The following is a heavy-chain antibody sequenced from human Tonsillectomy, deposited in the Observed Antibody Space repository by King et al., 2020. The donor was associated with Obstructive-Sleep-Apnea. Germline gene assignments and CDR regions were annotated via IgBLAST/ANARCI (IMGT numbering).Heavy chain of an antibody. CDR3: ARHVEPLRPLGMDV. D-gene: IGHD4-17*01. CDR1: GGSLSSYY. J-gene: IGHJ6*02. CDR2: IYYSGST. Sequence: VQLQESGPGLVKPSETLSLTCTVSGGSLSSYYWSWIRQPPGKGLEWIGYIYYSGSTNYNPSLKSRVTISVDTSKNQFSLKLSSVTAADTAVYYCARHVEPLRPLGMDVWGQGTTVTVSS. V-gene: IGHV4-59*08.